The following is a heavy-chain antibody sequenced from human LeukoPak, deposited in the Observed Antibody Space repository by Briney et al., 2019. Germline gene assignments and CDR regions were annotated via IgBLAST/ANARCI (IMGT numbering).Heavy chain of an antibody. CDR2: INPSGGST. Sequence: ASVKVSCKASGYTFTSYYMHWVRQAPGQGLEWMGIINPSGGSTSYAQKFQGRVTMTRDTSISTAYMELSRLRSDDTAVYYCARVAVAGTGWGQGTLVTVSS. CDR1: GYTFTSYY. CDR3: ARVAVAGTG. V-gene: IGHV1-46*01. D-gene: IGHD6-19*01. J-gene: IGHJ4*02.